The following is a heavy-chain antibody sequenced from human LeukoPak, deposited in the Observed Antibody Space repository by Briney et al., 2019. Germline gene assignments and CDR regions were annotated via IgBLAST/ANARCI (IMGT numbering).Heavy chain of an antibody. CDR3: AKPRRYGDYMYYFDY. CDR2: INPNSGGT. CDR1: GYTFTGYY. Sequence: ASVKVSCKASGYTFTGYYMHWVRQAPGQGLEWMGWINPNSGGTNYAQKFQGRVTMTRDTSISTAYMELSRLRSDDTAVYYCAKPRRYGDYMYYFDYWGQGTLVTVSS. J-gene: IGHJ4*02. D-gene: IGHD4-17*01. V-gene: IGHV1-2*02.